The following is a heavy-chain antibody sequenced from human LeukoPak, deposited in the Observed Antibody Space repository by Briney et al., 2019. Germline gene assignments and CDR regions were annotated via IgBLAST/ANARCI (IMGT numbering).Heavy chain of an antibody. CDR1: GGFISRSNW. J-gene: IGHJ4*02. Sequence: PSGTLSLTCGVSGGFISRSNWWSWVRQPPGKGLEWIGEIHHVGSTNYNPSLKSRVSISVDKSKNQFSLKASSVTAADTAVYYCASARDRGPKFDYWGQGTLVTVSS. V-gene: IGHV4-4*02. CDR2: IHHVGST. CDR3: ASARDRGPKFDY. D-gene: IGHD1-14*01.